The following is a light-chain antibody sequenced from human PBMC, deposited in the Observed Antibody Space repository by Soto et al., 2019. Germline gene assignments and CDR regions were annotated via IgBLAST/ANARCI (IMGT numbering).Light chain of an antibody. J-gene: IGKJ1*01. V-gene: IGKV3-20*01. CDR2: GAS. Sequence: EIVMTQSPTILSVSPGERATLSCRASQSVSSNLAWYQQKPGQPPRLLMYGASSRATGIPDRFSGSGSGTDFTLTISRLEPEDFAVYYCQQYGSSPPTFGQGTKVDIK. CDR3: QQYGSSPPT. CDR1: QSVSSN.